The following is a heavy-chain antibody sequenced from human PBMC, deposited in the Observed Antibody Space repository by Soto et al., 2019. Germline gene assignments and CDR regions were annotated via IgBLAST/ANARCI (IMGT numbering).Heavy chain of an antibody. CDR2: ISSSSSYI. V-gene: IGHV3-21*01. J-gene: IGHJ4*02. Sequence: EVQLVESGGGLVKPGGSLRLSCAASGFTFSSYSMNWVRQAPGKGLEWVSSISSSSSYIYYADSVKGRFTISRDNAKNSLYLQMNSLRAEDTAVYYCARDGVSRADSNYERAGWFDYWGQGTLVTVSS. CDR3: ARDGVSRADSNYERAGWFDY. D-gene: IGHD4-4*01. CDR1: GFTFSSYS.